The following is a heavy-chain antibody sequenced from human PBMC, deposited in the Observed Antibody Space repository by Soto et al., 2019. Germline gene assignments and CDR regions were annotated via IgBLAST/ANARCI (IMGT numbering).Heavy chain of an antibody. CDR2: ISAHNGNT. V-gene: IGHV1-18*01. CDR3: ARVYGYGYGHFDF. J-gene: IGHJ4*02. Sequence: ASVKVSCKASGYIFTKHGISWVRQAPGQGLEWMGWISAHNGNTNYAQNLQDRITVTTDTSTSTAYMELRSLRPEDTAIYYCARVYGYGYGHFDFWGQG. CDR1: GYIFTKHG. D-gene: IGHD5-18*01.